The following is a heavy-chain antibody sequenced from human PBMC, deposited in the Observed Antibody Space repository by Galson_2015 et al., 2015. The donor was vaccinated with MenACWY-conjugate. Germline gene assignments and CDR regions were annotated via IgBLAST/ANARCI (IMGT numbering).Heavy chain of an antibody. CDR2: ISWNGGTI. D-gene: IGHD1-14*01. CDR1: GFTFDDYA. CDR3: AKLSTGGGA. V-gene: IGHV3-9*01. Sequence: LRLSCAASGFTFDDYAMHWVRQAPGKGLEWVSGISWNGGTIGYADSVKGRFTISGDNAKNSLYLQMNSLRAEDTAFYYCAKLSTGGGAWGQGTLVTVSS. J-gene: IGHJ5*02.